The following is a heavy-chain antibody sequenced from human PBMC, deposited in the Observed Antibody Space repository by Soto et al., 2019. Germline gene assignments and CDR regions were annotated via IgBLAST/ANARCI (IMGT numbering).Heavy chain of an antibody. V-gene: IGHV3-74*01. J-gene: IGHJ4*02. CDR1: GFTLNSYW. CDR2: INSDRSST. D-gene: IGHD3-10*01. Sequence: EVPLVESGGGLVQPGGSMRLTCSASGFTLNSYWMHWLHQPPGEGLVRVSRINSDRSSTSYADSVTGRITTSSDNAMNTLYRHVNSLRAEYTGVYYCVRVAFGAFGHWGQGALVTFAS. CDR3: VRVAFGAFGH.